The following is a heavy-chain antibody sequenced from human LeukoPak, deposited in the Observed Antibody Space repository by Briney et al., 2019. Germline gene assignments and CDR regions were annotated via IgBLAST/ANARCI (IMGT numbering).Heavy chain of an antibody. CDR2: INWNGAST. CDR3: ARAVCPTIKFCDSSYFMDA. Sequence: GGSQRLSCAASGFSFDDLGMTWVRQVPGKGLELVAGINWNGASTGYADSVRGRFTISRDNAKNSLYLQMNSLRAEDTGLYYCARAVCPTIKFCDSSYFMDAWGKGTTVNVS. V-gene: IGHV3-20*04. CDR1: GFSFDDLG. D-gene: IGHD6-6*01. J-gene: IGHJ6*03.